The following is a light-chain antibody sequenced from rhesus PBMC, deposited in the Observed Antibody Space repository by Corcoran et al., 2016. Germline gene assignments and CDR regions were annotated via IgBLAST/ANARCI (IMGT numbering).Light chain of an antibody. CDR2: KAS. V-gene: IGKV1-21*01. CDR1: QGISSW. Sequence: DIQMTQSPSSLSASVGDRVTISCRASQGISSWLAWYQQKPGIAPKLLIYKASSLQSGVPSRFSGSGSGTDFTRTISILQPEDFATYYCPQYNSAPPWTFGQGTKVEIK. CDR3: PQYNSAPPWT. J-gene: IGKJ1*01.